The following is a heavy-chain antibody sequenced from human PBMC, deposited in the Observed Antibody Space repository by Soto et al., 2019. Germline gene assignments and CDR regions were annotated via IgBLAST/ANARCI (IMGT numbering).Heavy chain of an antibody. CDR2: IKQDGSEK. D-gene: IGHD1-26*01. Sequence: GGSLRLSCAASGFTFGSYWMSWVRQAPGKGLEWVANIKQDGSEKYYVDSVKGRFTISRDNAKNSLYLQMNSLRAEDTAVYYCARGYSGSKGDYYYFDYWGQGTLVTVSS. CDR1: GFTFGSYW. V-gene: IGHV3-7*01. CDR3: ARGYSGSKGDYYYFDY. J-gene: IGHJ4*02.